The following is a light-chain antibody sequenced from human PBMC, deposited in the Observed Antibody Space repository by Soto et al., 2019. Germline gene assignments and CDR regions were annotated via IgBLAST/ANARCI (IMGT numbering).Light chain of an antibody. J-gene: IGLJ1*01. CDR3: SSYAITSTPIYV. CDR2: EVS. CDR1: SSDVGGYNY. V-gene: IGLV2-14*01. Sequence: QSVLTQPASVSGSPGQSITISCTGTSSDVGGYNYVSWYQQHPGKAPKLMIYEVSNRPSGISNRFSGSKSGNTASLTISGLQAEGEADYYCSSYAITSTPIYVFGTGTKVTVL.